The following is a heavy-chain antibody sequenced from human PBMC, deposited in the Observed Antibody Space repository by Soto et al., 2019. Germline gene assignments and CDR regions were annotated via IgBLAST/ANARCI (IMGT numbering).Heavy chain of an antibody. Sequence: GGSLRLSCAASGFTFSSYGIHWVRQAPGKGLEWVAVISYDGSNTYYSDSVKGRFTISRDNAKNSLYLQMTSLRAEDTAVYYCAREDGYCSSTSCYRYYYYYGMDVWGQGTTVTVSS. CDR3: AREDGYCSSTSCYRYYYYYGMDV. CDR1: GFTFSSYG. D-gene: IGHD2-2*03. V-gene: IGHV3-30*03. CDR2: ISYDGSNT. J-gene: IGHJ6*02.